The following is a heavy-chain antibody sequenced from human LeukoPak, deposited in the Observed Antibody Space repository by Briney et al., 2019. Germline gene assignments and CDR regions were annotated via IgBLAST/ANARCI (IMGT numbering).Heavy chain of an antibody. CDR1: GGSISSYY. Sequence: SETLSLTCTVSGGSISSYYWSWIRQPAGKGLEWIGRIYTSGSTNYNPPLKSRVTMSVDTSKNQFSLKLSSVTAADTAVYYCARGYCSGGSCFDYWGQGTLVTVSS. V-gene: IGHV4-4*07. J-gene: IGHJ4*02. D-gene: IGHD2-15*01. CDR2: IYTSGST. CDR3: ARGYCSGGSCFDY.